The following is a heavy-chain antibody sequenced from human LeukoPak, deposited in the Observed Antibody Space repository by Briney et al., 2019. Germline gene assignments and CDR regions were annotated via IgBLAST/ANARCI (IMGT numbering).Heavy chain of an antibody. CDR1: GFTFSSNW. CDR3: AREWLLSLYFDY. CDR2: INEDGSTT. D-gene: IGHD5-12*01. J-gene: IGHJ4*02. V-gene: IGHV3-74*01. Sequence: GGSLRLSCAASGFTFSSNWMHWVRQAPGKGLVWVSRINEDGSTTNYADSVKGRFTISRDNAKNTLYLQMNSLRAEDTAVYYCAREWLLSLYFDYWGQGTLVTVSS.